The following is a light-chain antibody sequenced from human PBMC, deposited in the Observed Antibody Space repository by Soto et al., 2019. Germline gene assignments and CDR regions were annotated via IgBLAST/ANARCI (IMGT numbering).Light chain of an antibody. CDR3: CSYAGSSTSHVV. V-gene: IGLV2-23*01. CDR2: EGS. Sequence: QSALTQPASVSGSRGQSITISCTGTSSDVGSYNLVSWYQQHPGKAPKLMIYEGSKRPSGVSNRFSGSKSGNTASLTISGLQAEDEADYYCCSYAGSSTSHVVFGGVTKLTVL. J-gene: IGLJ2*01. CDR1: SSDVGSYNL.